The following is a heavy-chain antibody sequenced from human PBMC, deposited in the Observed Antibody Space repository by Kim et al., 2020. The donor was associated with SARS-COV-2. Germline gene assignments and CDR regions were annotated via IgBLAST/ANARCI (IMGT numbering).Heavy chain of an antibody. V-gene: IGHV3-53*01. D-gene: IGHD4-17*01. CDR3: ARGDYAFASGMDV. J-gene: IGHJ6*02. Sequence: YGDAGKGRFTISSDNSKNTLFLHMNSLRAEDMAVYYCARGDYAFASGMDVWGQGTTVTVSS.